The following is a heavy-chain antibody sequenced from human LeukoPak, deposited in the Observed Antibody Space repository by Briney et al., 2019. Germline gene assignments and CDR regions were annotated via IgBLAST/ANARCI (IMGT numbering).Heavy chain of an antibody. CDR1: GFSFSSYA. D-gene: IGHD6-19*01. V-gene: IGHV3-7*03. CDR2: IKQGGTEK. Sequence: GSLRRSCTASGFSFSSYALNWVRQAPGKGLEWVANIKQGGTEKYYVDSVKGRFTISRDNAKNSLYLQMSSLRAEDTAVYYCARGSGWYGYRGQGTLVTVSS. CDR3: ARGSGWYGY. J-gene: IGHJ4*02.